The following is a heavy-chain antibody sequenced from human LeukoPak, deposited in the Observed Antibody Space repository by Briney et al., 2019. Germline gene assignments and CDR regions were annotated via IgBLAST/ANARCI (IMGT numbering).Heavy chain of an antibody. V-gene: IGHV4-4*07. CDR3: ARGRRYYDSSGYYLYFDY. CDR2: IHSGTT. J-gene: IGHJ4*02. D-gene: IGHD3-22*01. Sequence: SETLPLTCSVSGGSISSYFLSWIRQPAGKGLEWIGRIHSGTTTYNPSLKSRVTISVDTSKNQFSLKLSSVTAADTAVYYCARGRRYYDSSGYYLYFDYWGQGTLVTVSS. CDR1: GGSISSYF.